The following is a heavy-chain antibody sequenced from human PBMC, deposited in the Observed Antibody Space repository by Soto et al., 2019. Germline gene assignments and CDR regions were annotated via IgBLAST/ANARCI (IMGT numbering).Heavy chain of an antibody. CDR1: GFTFSSYW. J-gene: IGHJ3*02. CDR2: IKQDGSEK. V-gene: IGHV3-7*01. Sequence: EVQLVESGGGLVQPGGSLRLSCAASGFTFSSYWMSWVRQAPGKGLEWVANIKQDGSEKYYVDSVKGRFTISRDNAKNSLYLQMNSLRAEDTAVYYCARAAHDYVWGSYCPNAFDIWGQGTMVTVSS. D-gene: IGHD3-16*01. CDR3: ARAAHDYVWGSYCPNAFDI.